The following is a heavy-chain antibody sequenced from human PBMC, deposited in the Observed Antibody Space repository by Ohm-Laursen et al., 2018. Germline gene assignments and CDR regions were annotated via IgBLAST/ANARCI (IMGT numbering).Heavy chain of an antibody. J-gene: IGHJ4*02. CDR1: GYTFTSYD. CDR2: MNPNSGNT. V-gene: IGHV1-8*01. D-gene: IGHD6-6*01. CDR3: ARYSSSWCLDY. Sequence: GASVKVSCKASGYTFTSYDINWVRQATGQGLEWMGWMNPNSGNTGYAQKFQGRVTMTTDTSTSTAYMELRSLRSDDTAVYYCARYSSSWCLDYWGQGTLVTVSS.